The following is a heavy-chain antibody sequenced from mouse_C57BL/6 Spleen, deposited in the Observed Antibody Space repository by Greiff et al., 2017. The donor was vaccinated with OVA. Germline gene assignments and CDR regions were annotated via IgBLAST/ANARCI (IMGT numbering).Heavy chain of an antibody. CDR2: IYPGSGST. D-gene: IGHD2-5*01. J-gene: IGHJ1*03. Sequence: VQLQQPGAELVKPGASVKMSCKASGYTFTSYWLTWVKQRPGQGLEWIGDIYPGSGSTNYNEKFKSKATLTVDTSSSTAYMQLSSLTSEDSAVYYCARSGYYSNWYFDVWGTGTTVTVSS. V-gene: IGHV1-55*01. CDR1: GYTFTSYW. CDR3: ARSGYYSNWYFDV.